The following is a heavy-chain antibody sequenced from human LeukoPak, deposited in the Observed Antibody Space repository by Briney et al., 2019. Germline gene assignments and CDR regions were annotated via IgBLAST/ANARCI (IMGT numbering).Heavy chain of an antibody. CDR3: ARAPMFGSGWLD. CDR2: IYYTEST. V-gene: IGHV4-59*01. Sequence: SETLSLTCTVSGGSITPYYWTWIRQPPGKGLEWIGYIYYTESTNYNPSLKSRVTISADTSNNQFSLKLSSVTAADTAVYYCARAPMFGSGWLDWGQGTLVTVSS. D-gene: IGHD6-19*01. CDR1: GGSITPYY. J-gene: IGHJ4*02.